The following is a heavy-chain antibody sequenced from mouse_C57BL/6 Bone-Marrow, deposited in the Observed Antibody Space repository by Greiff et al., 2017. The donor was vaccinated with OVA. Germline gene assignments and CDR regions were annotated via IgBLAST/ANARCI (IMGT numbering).Heavy chain of an antibody. Sequence: QVQLQQSGAELVKPGASVKMSCKASGYTFTTYPITWMKQNPGKSLEWIGNFHPDNDDTKYNEKFKGKATLTVEKSSSTVYLELSRLTSDDSAVYDCARGGPVTGPFAYWGQGTLVTVSA. CDR3: ARGGPVTGPFAY. CDR1: GYTFTTYP. D-gene: IGHD4-1*01. V-gene: IGHV1-47*01. CDR2: FHPDNDDT. J-gene: IGHJ3*01.